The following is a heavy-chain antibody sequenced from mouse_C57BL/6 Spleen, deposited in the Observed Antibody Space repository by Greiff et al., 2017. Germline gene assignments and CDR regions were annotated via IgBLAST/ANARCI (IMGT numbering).Heavy chain of an antibody. V-gene: IGHV1-7*01. CDR3: AREGDSYGSSHYFDY. CDR1: GYTFTSYW. J-gene: IGHJ2*01. D-gene: IGHD1-1*01. Sequence: VQLQQSGAELAKPGASVKLSCKASGYTFTSYWMHWVKQRPGQGLEWIGYINPSSGYTKYNQKFKDKATLTDDKSSSTAYMQLSSLTYEDSAGYYCAREGDSYGSSHYFDYLGQGTTLTVSS. CDR2: INPSSGYT.